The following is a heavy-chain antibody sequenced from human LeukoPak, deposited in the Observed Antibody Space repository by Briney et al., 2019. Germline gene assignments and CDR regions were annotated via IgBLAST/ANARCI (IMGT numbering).Heavy chain of an antibody. J-gene: IGHJ3*02. CDR1: GFTFSSYS. D-gene: IGHD3-3*01. CDR2: ISSSSSTI. Sequence: PGGSLRLSCAASGFTFSSYSMNWVRQAPGKGLEWVSYISSSSSTIYYADSVKGRFTISRDNAKNSLYLQMNSLRAEDTAVYYCARDRLPTIFGVVTGDAFDIWGQGTMVTVSS. V-gene: IGHV3-48*01. CDR3: ARDRLPTIFGVVTGDAFDI.